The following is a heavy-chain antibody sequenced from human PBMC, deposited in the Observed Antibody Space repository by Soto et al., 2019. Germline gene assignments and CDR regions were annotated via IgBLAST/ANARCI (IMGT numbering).Heavy chain of an antibody. D-gene: IGHD3-22*01. V-gene: IGHV4-59*01. J-gene: IGHJ4*02. CDR2: IYYSASS. CDR3: GRPRYDSCCNCYFDY. Sequence: SETLSLACPVSRGSISGYYRSWIRQPPGKGREWIGYIYYSASSNYNPSLKSRVTIPLDKSKNQFSLRLRSVTAADTAVNYCGRPRYDSCCNCYFDYWGQVTLVTVSS. CDR1: RGSISGYY.